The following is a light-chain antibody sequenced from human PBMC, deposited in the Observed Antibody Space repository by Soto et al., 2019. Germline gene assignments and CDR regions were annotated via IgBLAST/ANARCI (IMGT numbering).Light chain of an antibody. V-gene: IGLV2-14*01. J-gene: IGLJ1*01. CDR3: SSYTSSSTLV. CDR2: DVS. Sequence: QSVLTQPASVSGSPGQSITISCTGTRSDVGDYNYVSWYQQHPGKAPKVMIYDVSNRPSGVSNRFSGSKSGNTASLTISGLQAEDEADYYCSSYTSSSTLVFGTGTKLTVL. CDR1: RSDVGDYNY.